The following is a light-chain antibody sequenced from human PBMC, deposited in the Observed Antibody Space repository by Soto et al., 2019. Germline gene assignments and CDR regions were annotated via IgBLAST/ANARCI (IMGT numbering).Light chain of an antibody. CDR2: GAS. Sequence: EIVLTQSPGTLSLSPGERATLSCRASQSVSSSYLAWYQQKPGQAPRLLIYGASSRATGIRGRFSGSGSGTDFTLTISRLEPEDFAVYFCQQYGRSPFTFGPGTKVDMK. J-gene: IGKJ3*01. CDR3: QQYGRSPFT. V-gene: IGKV3-20*01. CDR1: QSVSSSY.